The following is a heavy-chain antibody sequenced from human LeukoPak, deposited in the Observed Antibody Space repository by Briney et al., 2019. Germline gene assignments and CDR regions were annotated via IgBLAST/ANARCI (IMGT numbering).Heavy chain of an antibody. CDR3: ARFHHGSGRRYLDI. CDR2: TNHSGST. V-gene: IGHV4-34*01. D-gene: IGHD3-10*01. Sequence: SETLSLICAVYGGSFRGYYWSWMRQPPAKGLEWIGETNHSGSTNYNPSLKSRVTISVATSKNQFSLKLSSVTAADTAVYYSARFHHGSGRRYLDIWGQGTMVIVSS. J-gene: IGHJ3*02. CDR1: GGSFRGYY.